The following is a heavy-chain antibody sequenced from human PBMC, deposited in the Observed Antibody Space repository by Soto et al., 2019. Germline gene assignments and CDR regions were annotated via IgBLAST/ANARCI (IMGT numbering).Heavy chain of an antibody. V-gene: IGHV4-39*01. CDR2: IYYGGST. CDR3: ASAVRPGTFDI. D-gene: IGHD6-19*01. CDR1: GASISSSSYY. J-gene: IGHJ3*02. Sequence: QLQLQESGPGLVKPSETLSLTCTVSGASISSSSYYWGWIRQPPGKALEWIGSIYYGGSTYYNPSLKSRVTISVDTSKNQFSLKLSSVTAADTAVYYCASAVRPGTFDIWGQGTMVTVSS.